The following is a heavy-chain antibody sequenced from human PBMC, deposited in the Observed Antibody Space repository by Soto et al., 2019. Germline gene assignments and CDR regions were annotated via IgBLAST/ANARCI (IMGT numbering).Heavy chain of an antibody. CDR1: GFHFRNYV. V-gene: IGHV3-23*01. D-gene: IGHD3-10*01. CDR2: ISGSGGST. Sequence: PGVWRRLPCSVCGFHFRNYVMSWVCQAPGKGLEWVSTISGSGGSTGYPDSVKGRFTISRDNSKNTLDLQLIRLRAECTAVYSYAKGRGSGSDYPYYYCTDDWGQGTTVTVSS. CDR3: AKGRGSGSDYPYYYCTDD. J-gene: IGHJ6*02.